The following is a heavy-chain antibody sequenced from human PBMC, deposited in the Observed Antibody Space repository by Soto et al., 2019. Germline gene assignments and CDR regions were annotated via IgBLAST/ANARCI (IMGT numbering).Heavy chain of an antibody. CDR3: ERHGRTVNFDF. Sequence: PGGSLRLSCAASGFTFSSYWMSWVRQAPGKGLEWVANIKQDGSEKYYVDSVKGRFTISRDNAKNSLYLQMNSLRAEDTAVYYCERHGRTVNFDFCGQGTLVTFSS. D-gene: IGHD2-2*01. CDR1: GFTFSSYW. V-gene: IGHV3-7*01. CDR2: IKQDGSEK. J-gene: IGHJ4*02.